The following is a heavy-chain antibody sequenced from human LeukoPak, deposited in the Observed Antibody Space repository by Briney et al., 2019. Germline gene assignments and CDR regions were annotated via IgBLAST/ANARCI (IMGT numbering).Heavy chain of an antibody. J-gene: IGHJ3*02. CDR1: GGSISSSSYY. CDR3: ARLRTTHDAFDI. V-gene: IGHV4-39*01. CDR2: IYYSGGT. Sequence: SEILSLTCTVSGGSISSSSYYWAWIRQPPGERLEWIGSIYYSGGTYYNPSLKSRVTISVDTSKNQFSLKLSSVTAADTAVYYCARLRTTHDAFDIWGQGTMVTVSS. D-gene: IGHD1-7*01.